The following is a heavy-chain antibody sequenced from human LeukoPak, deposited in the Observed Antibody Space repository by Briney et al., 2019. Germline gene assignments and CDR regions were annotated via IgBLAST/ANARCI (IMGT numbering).Heavy chain of an antibody. CDR2: IRSKVYGGTP. CDR1: GFTFGDYA. V-gene: IGHV3-49*03. Sequence: GGSLRVSYTGSGFTFGDYAMSWFRQAPERGLEYIGFIRSKVYGGTPEYAASVRGRFTISRDDSKSITYLQMNSLKGEDTAVYYCSREGGSGWAYDYWGQGTVVTVSS. CDR3: SREGGSGWAYDY. D-gene: IGHD6-19*01. J-gene: IGHJ4*02.